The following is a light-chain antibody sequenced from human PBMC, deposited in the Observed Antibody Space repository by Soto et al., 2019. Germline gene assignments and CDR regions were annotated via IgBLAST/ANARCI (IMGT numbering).Light chain of an antibody. CDR3: LQQNNYPRT. CDR2: DVS. V-gene: IGKV1-5*01. Sequence: DIQMTQSPSTLSASIGDRVVITCRASESISSWLAWYQQKPGKAPKLLIYDVSSLESGVPSRFSGSESGTEFTLTISSLQPEDFATYYCLQQNNYPRTFGQGTKVEIK. J-gene: IGKJ2*01. CDR1: ESISSW.